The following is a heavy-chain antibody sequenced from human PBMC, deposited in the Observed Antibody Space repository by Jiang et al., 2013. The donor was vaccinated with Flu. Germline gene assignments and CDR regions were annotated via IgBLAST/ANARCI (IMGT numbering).Heavy chain of an antibody. D-gene: IGHD6-19*01. CDR3: AREPEGPADSSGWTGEDY. V-gene: IGHV7-4-1*02. CDR2: INTNTGNP. J-gene: IGHJ4*02. Sequence: WINTNTGNPTYAQGFTGRFVFSLDTSVSTAYLQISSLKAEDTAVYYCAREPEGPADSSGWTGEDYWGQGTLVTVSS.